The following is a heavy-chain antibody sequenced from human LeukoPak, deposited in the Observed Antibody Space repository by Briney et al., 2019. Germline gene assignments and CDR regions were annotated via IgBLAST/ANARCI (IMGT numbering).Heavy chain of an antibody. Sequence: TGGSLRLSCAASGFTFSSYDMHWVRQATGKGLEWVSAIGTAGDTYYPGSVKGRFTISRDNAKNSLYLQMNSLRAEDTAVYYCARSLIYDKPFDYWGQGTLVTVSS. CDR3: ARSLIYDKPFDY. D-gene: IGHD3-22*01. CDR1: GFTFSSYD. V-gene: IGHV3-13*01. CDR2: IGTAGDT. J-gene: IGHJ4*02.